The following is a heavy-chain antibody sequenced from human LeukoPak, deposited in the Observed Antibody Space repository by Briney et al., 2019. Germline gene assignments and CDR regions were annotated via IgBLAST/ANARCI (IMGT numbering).Heavy chain of an antibody. CDR3: AHRPGSSGWFTLDY. D-gene: IGHD6-19*01. V-gene: IGHV2-5*02. J-gene: IGHJ4*02. Sequence: GPTLFNHTPALTLTCSFSGFSRRTSGVGVGWIRQPPAKALEWIALIYWDDDKRYSPSLKSMLTITKDTSKNHVVLTITNMDPVDTATYYCAHRPGSSGWFTLDYWGQGTLVTVSS. CDR2: IYWDDDK. CDR1: GFSRRTSGVG.